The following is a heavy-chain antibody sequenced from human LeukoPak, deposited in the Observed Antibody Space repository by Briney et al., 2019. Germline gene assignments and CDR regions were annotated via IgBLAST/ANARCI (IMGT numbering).Heavy chain of an antibody. J-gene: IGHJ5*02. Sequence: ASVKVSCKASGYTFTSYGISWVRQAPGQGLEWMGWISAYNGNTNYAQKFQGRVIMTRDTSISTAYMELSRLRSDDTAVYYCARDQPPYYDFWSGYFWFDPWGQGTLVTVSS. CDR2: ISAYNGNT. V-gene: IGHV1-18*01. D-gene: IGHD3-3*01. CDR3: ARDQPPYYDFWSGYFWFDP. CDR1: GYTFTSYG.